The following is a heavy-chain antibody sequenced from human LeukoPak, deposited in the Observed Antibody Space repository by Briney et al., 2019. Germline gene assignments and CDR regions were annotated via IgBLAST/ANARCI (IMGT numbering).Heavy chain of an antibody. Sequence: SETLSLTCTVSGVSISSSSYYWGWIRQPPGKGLEWIGSIYYSGSTYYNPSLKSRVTISVDTSKNQFSLKLSSVTAADTAVYYCASKTRIAATTTGAFDIWGQGKRVTVSS. D-gene: IGHD6-13*01. CDR1: GVSISSSSYY. V-gene: IGHV4-39*01. CDR2: IYYSGST. J-gene: IGHJ3*02. CDR3: ASKTRIAATTTGAFDI.